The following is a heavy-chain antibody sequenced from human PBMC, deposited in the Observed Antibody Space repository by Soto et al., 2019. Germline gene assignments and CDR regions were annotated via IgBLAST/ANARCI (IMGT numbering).Heavy chain of an antibody. Sequence: QLQLQESGPGLVKPSETLSLTCTVSGGSISSDTYYWGWIRQPPGKGLEWIGSIYYSGSANYNPSLKSRLSLPXAXPXXLLSRQLSSVPAADAAVYYWARLHSDSPTCVPLGPWGPGTLVSVSS. CDR3: ARLHSDSPTCVPLGP. CDR1: GGSISSDTYY. CDR2: IYYSGSA. D-gene: IGHD3-22*01. J-gene: IGHJ5*02. V-gene: IGHV4-39*01.